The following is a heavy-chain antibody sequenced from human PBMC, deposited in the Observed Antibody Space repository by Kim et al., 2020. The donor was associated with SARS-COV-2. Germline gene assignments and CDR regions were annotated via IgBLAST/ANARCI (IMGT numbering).Heavy chain of an antibody. Sequence: SVKVSCKASGGTFSSYAISWVRQAPGQGLEWMGGIIPIFGTANYAQKFQGRVTITADESTSTAYMELSSLRSEDTAVYYCAITHTRSAQKTYYDFWSGYSERGNYYYYYGMDVWGQGTTVTVSS. J-gene: IGHJ6*02. CDR3: AITHTRSAQKTYYDFWSGYSERGNYYYYYGMDV. CDR1: GGTFSSYA. V-gene: IGHV1-69*13. D-gene: IGHD3-3*01. CDR2: IIPIFGTA.